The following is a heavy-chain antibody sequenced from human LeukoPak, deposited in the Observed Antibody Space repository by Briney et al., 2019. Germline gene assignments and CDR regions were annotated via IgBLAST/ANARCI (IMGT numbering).Heavy chain of an antibody. CDR1: GGSFSGYY. Sequence: NASETLSLTCAVYGGSFSGYYWSWIRQPPGKGLEWIGEINHSGSTNYNPSLKSRVTISVDTSKNQFSLKLSSVTAADTAVYYCARGGGSDQQILGWFDPWGQGTLVTVSS. V-gene: IGHV4-34*01. J-gene: IGHJ5*02. CDR3: ARGGGSDQQILGWFDP. D-gene: IGHD2-15*01. CDR2: INHSGST.